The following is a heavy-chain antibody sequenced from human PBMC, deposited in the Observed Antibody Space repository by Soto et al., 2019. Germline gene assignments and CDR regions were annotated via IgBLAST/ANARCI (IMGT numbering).Heavy chain of an antibody. CDR1: GYTFTSYA. J-gene: IGHJ5*02. CDR2: INAGNGNT. V-gene: IGHV1-3*01. Sequence: GASVKVSCKASGYTFTSYAMHWVLQAPGQRVEWMGWINAGNGNTKYSQKFQGRVTITRDTSASTAYMELSSLRSEDTAVYYCARDRSTTLGGWFDPWGQGTLVTVSS. D-gene: IGHD1-1*01. CDR3: ARDRSTTLGGWFDP.